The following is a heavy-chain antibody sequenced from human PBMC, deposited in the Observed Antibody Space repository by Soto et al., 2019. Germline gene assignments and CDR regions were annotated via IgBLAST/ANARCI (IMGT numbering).Heavy chain of an antibody. CDR2: IYHSGPT. D-gene: IGHD1-1*01. J-gene: IGHJ6*02. CDR1: GGSFSPYY. CDR3: ARGGRYRYGLDV. Sequence: QVQLQESGPGLVKPSETLFLTCTVSGGSFSPYYWSWIRQPPGKGLEWIGYIYHSGPTNYNPSLKSRLTISVDTSKTQLSLKLTSMAAADTAVYYCARGGRYRYGLDVWGQGTTVTVSS. V-gene: IGHV4-59*01.